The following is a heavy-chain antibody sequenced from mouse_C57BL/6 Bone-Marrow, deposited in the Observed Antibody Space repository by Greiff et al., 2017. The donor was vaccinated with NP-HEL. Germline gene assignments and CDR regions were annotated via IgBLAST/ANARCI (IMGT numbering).Heavy chain of an antibody. CDR2: ISNGGGST. CDR3: ARPGVAGDY. J-gene: IGHJ2*01. V-gene: IGHV5-12*01. CDR1: GFTFSDYY. D-gene: IGHD1-1*01. Sequence: EVHLVESGGGLVQPGGSLKLSCAASGFTFSDYYMYWVRQTPEKRLEWVAYISNGGGSTYYPDTVKGRFTISRDNAKNTLYLQMSRLKSEDTAMYYCARPGVAGDYWGQGTTLTVSS.